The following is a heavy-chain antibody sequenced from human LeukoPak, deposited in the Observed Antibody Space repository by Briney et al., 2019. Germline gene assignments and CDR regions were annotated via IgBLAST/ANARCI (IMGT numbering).Heavy chain of an antibody. D-gene: IGHD4-17*01. CDR3: EATVTTQNY. Sequence: PGGSLRLSCAASGFTFSTYAMSWVRQAPGKGLEWVSTISGSGSRTHYADSVKGRFTISRDNAKNSLYLQMNSLRAEDTAVYYCEATVTTQNYWGQGTLVTVSS. J-gene: IGHJ4*02. CDR2: ISGSGSRT. V-gene: IGHV3-23*01. CDR1: GFTFSTYA.